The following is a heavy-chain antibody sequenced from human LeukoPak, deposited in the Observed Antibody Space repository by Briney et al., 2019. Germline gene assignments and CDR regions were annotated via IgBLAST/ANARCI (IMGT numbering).Heavy chain of an antibody. CDR1: AFTFSRYG. V-gene: IGHV3-30*02. J-gene: IGHJ4*02. CDR2: IRYDGSKK. CDR3: AKGMVGVIATNYFDY. D-gene: IGHD3-22*01. Sequence: GGSLRLSCAASAFTFSRYGMHWVRQAPGKGLEWVAFIRYDGSKKYYADSVKGRFTISRDNSKNTLYLQMNSLRAEDTAAYFCAKGMVGVIATNYFDYWGQGTLVTVSS.